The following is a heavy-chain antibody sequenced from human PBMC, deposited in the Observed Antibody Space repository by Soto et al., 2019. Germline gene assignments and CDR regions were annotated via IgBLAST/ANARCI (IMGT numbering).Heavy chain of an antibody. Sequence: GESLKISCKGSGYSLSSYWIGWVRQMPGKGLEWMGSIYPGNSETRYSPSFQGQVTISADKSISTAYLQWNSLKASDTAIYYYAKGGYNYGFLFDCWGQGTLVTVSS. CDR3: AKGGYNYGFLFDC. CDR2: IYPGNSET. CDR1: GYSLSSYW. V-gene: IGHV5-51*01. J-gene: IGHJ4*02. D-gene: IGHD5-18*01.